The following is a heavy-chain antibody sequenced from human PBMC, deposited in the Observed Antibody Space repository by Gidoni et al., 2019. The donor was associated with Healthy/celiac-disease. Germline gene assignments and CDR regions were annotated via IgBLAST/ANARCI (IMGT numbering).Heavy chain of an antibody. J-gene: IGHJ5*02. CDR1: GGSFSGYY. Sequence: QVQLQQWGAGLLKPSETLSLTCAVYGGSFSGYYWSWIRQPPGKGLEWIGEINHSGSTNYNPSLKSRVTISVDTSKNQFSLKLSSVTAADTAVYYCARARGDTARRFDPWGQGTLVTVSS. D-gene: IGHD5-18*01. V-gene: IGHV4-34*01. CDR2: INHSGST. CDR3: ARARGDTARRFDP.